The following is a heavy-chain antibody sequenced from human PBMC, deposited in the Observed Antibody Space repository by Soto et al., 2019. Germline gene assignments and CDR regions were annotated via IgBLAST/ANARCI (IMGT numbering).Heavy chain of an antibody. J-gene: IGHJ6*03. V-gene: IGHV3-23*01. CDR1: GFTFSNFA. Sequence: EVQVLESGGGSVQPGGSLRLSCAASGFTFSNFAMSWVRHAPGKGLEWVSGITGSTGTTYYADSVRGRFIISRDNSQNTLHLQMNSLSRADTAVYYCAKDTSSSPYYMDVWGKGTTVTVSS. CDR3: AKDTSSSPYYMDV. D-gene: IGHD2-2*01. CDR2: ITGSTGTT.